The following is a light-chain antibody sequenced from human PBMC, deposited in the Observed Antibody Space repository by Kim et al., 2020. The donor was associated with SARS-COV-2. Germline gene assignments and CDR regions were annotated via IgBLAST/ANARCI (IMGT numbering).Light chain of an antibody. CDR1: NIGIKS. Sequence: SYELTQPPSVSVAPGKTARITCGGNNIGIKSVDWYQQKPGQAPVLVIYYDSDRPSGIPERFSGSNSGNTATLTISRVKAGDEADYYCQVWDSSSDQWVFGGGTQLTVL. CDR2: YDS. J-gene: IGLJ3*02. CDR3: QVWDSSSDQWV. V-gene: IGLV3-21*04.